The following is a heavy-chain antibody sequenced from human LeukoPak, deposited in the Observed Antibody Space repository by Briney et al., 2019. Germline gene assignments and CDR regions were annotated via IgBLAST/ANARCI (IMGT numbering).Heavy chain of an antibody. CDR1: GGSISSYY. CDR3: ARGEQWLVPYFDY. D-gene: IGHD6-19*01. J-gene: IGHJ4*02. Sequence: SETLSLTCTVSGGSISSYYWSWIRQPPGKGLEWIGYIYYSGSTSYNPSLKSRVTISVDTSKNQFSLKLSSVTAADTAVYYCARGEQWLVPYFDYWGQGTLVTVSS. CDR2: IYYSGST. V-gene: IGHV4-59*01.